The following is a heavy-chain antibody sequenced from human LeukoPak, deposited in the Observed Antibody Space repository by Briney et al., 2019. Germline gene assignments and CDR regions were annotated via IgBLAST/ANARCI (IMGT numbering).Heavy chain of an antibody. D-gene: IGHD1-26*01. CDR1: GFTFSSYS. CDR2: ISSSSSTI. CDR3: ARETAGGPSVYYFDY. Sequence: PGGSLRLSCAASGFTFSSYSMNWVRQAPGKGLEWVSYISSSSSTIYYADSVKGRFTISRDNAKNSLYLQVNSLRAEDTAVYYCARETAGGPSVYYFDYWGQGTLVTVSS. J-gene: IGHJ4*02. V-gene: IGHV3-48*01.